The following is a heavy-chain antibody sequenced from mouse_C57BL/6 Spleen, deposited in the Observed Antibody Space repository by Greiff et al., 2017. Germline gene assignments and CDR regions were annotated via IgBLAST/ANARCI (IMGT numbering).Heavy chain of an antibody. CDR3: ARGYYYGSSYYAMYY. D-gene: IGHD1-1*01. V-gene: IGHV3-6*01. CDR1: GYSITSGYY. Sequence: EVKLVESGPGLVKPSQSLSLTCSVTGYSITSGYYWNWIRQFPGNKLEWKGYISYDGSNNYNPSLKNRISITRDTSKNQFFLKVNSVTTEDTATYYCARGYYYGSSYYAMYYWGQGTSVTVSS. CDR2: ISYDGSN. J-gene: IGHJ4*01.